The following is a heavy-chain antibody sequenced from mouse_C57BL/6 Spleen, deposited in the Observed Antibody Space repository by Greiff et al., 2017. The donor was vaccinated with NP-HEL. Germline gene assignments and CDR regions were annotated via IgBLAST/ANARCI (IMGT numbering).Heavy chain of an antibody. V-gene: IGHV5-17*01. CDR1: GFTFSDYG. J-gene: IGHJ4*01. CDR3: ARPYYYAMDY. Sequence: EVHLVESGGGLVKPGGSLKLSCAASGFTFSDYGMHWVRQAPEKGLEWVAYISSGSRTIYYADTVKGRFTISRDNAKNTLFLQMTSLRSEDTAMYYCARPYYYAMDYWGQGTSVTVSS. CDR2: ISSGSRTI.